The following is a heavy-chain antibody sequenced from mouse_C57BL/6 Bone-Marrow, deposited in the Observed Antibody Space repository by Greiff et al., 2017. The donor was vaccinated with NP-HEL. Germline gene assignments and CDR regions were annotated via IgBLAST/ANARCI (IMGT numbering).Heavy chain of an antibody. J-gene: IGHJ3*01. CDR2: IDPETGGT. V-gene: IGHV1-15*01. CDR1: GYTFTDYG. CDR3: TGSFYYGSSSAWVAY. D-gene: IGHD1-1*01. Sequence: VQLVESGAELVRPGASVTLSCKASGYTFTDYGMHWVKQTPVHGLEWIGAIDPETGGTAYNQKFKGKAILTADKSSSTAYMQLRSLKSEDSAVYYGTGSFYYGSSSAWVAYWGQGTLVTVSA.